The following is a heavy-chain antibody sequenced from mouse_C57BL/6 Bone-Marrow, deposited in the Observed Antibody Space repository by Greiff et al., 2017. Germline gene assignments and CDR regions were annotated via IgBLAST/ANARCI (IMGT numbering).Heavy chain of an antibody. D-gene: IGHD2-3*01. CDR2: IDPSDSYT. V-gene: IGHV1-69*01. Sequence: VQLQQPGAELVMPGASVKLSCKASGYTFTSYWMHWVKQRPGQGLAWIGEIDPSDSYTNYNQKFKGKSTLTVDKSSSTAYMQLSSLTSEDSAVYYCARPIYDGYPLYVDVWGTGTTVTVSA. CDR3: ARPIYDGYPLYVDV. J-gene: IGHJ1*03. CDR1: GYTFTSYW.